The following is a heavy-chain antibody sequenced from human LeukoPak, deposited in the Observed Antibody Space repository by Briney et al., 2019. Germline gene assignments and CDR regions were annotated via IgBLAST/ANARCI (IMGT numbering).Heavy chain of an antibody. CDR2: IYYSGST. D-gene: IGHD3-3*01. Sequence: GSLRLSCAASGFTFSSYAMSWVRQAPGKGLEWIGYIYYSGSTKYKPSLKSRVTISVDTSKNQFSLKLSSVTAADTAVYYCARGRLLDAFDIWGQGTMVTVSS. CDR1: GFTFSSYA. J-gene: IGHJ3*02. V-gene: IGHV4-59*01. CDR3: ARGRLLDAFDI.